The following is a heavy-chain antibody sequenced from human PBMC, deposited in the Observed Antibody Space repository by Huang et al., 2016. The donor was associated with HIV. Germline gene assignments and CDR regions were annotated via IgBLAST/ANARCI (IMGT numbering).Heavy chain of an antibody. CDR1: GFTFSRYW. Sequence: EVQLVESGGGLVQPGGSLRLSCAASGFTFSRYWMNWVRQAPGKGLVWVSRMNSDGSSTSYAEAVKGRFTISRDNAKSTLYLQMNSLRAEDTAVYYCASLGLDWNSGGWGQGTLVTVSS. V-gene: IGHV3-74*01. D-gene: IGHD1-7*01. CDR3: ASLGLDWNSGG. CDR2: MNSDGSST. J-gene: IGHJ4*02.